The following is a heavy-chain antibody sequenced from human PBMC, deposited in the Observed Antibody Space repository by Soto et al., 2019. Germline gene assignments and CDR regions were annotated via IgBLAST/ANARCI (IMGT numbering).Heavy chain of an antibody. CDR1: GGSISSYY. CDR3: ARGHMVRGVINWFDP. Sequence: SETLSLTCTVSGGSISSYYWSWIRQPPGKGLEWIGYIYYSGSTNYNPSLRSRVTISVDTSKNQFSLKLSSVTAADTAVYYCARGHMVRGVINWFDPWGQGTLVTVS. J-gene: IGHJ5*02. D-gene: IGHD3-10*01. V-gene: IGHV4-59*01. CDR2: IYYSGST.